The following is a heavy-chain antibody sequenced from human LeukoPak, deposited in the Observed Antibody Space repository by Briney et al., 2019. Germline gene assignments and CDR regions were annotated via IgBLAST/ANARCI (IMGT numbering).Heavy chain of an antibody. CDR3: ARNRLQLSLFGDLDY. CDR2: INPSGGST. J-gene: IGHJ4*02. CDR1: GYTFTSYY. V-gene: IGHV1-46*01. Sequence: ASVKVSCKASGYTFTSYYMHWVRQAPGQGLEWMGIINPSGGSTTYAQNFQGRVIMTRDTSTSTVYMDLSSLRSDDTAVYYCARNRLQLSLFGDLDYWGQGTLVTVSS. D-gene: IGHD5-18*01.